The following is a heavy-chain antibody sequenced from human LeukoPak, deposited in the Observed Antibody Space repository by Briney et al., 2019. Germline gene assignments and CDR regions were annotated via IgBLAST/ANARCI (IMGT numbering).Heavy chain of an antibody. CDR1: RGTFSSYA. D-gene: IGHD3-22*01. Sequence: GSSVKVSCKASRGTFSSYAISWVRQAPGQGLEWMGWMNPNSGNTGYAQKFQGRVTMTRDTSINTAYMELSSLRSEDTAVYYCARVEYSSGYSHVYWGQGTLVTVSS. CDR3: ARVEYSSGYSHVY. J-gene: IGHJ4*02. V-gene: IGHV1-8*02. CDR2: MNPNSGNT.